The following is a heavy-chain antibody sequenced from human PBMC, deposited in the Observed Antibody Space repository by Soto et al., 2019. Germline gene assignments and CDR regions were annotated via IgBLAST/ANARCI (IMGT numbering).Heavy chain of an antibody. Sequence: GGSLRLSCVGSGFTFSTYSIHWVRQAPEKGLEWVSSISSRSDIYYANSVKGRFTISRDNAKNSVSLQMNSLRAEDTAVYYCAREYTAWPLAYGLDVWGQGTTVTVSS. CDR3: AREYTAWPLAYGLDV. CDR2: ISSRSDI. CDR1: GFTFSTYS. D-gene: IGHD2-2*02. J-gene: IGHJ6*02. V-gene: IGHV3-21*01.